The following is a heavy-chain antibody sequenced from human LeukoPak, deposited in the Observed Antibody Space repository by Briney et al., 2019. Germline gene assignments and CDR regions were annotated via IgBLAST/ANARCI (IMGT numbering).Heavy chain of an antibody. V-gene: IGHV3-23*01. CDR3: AKESLRVVPSATFDY. CDR1: GFTFAGYG. J-gene: IGHJ4*02. Sequence: AGGTLRLSCAASGFTFAGYGMSWVRQAPGKGLEWVSAISGSGGSTYYADSVKGRFTISRDNSKNTLYLQMHSLRAEDTAVYYCAKESLRVVPSATFDYWGQGTLVTVSS. CDR2: ISGSGGST. D-gene: IGHD2-2*01.